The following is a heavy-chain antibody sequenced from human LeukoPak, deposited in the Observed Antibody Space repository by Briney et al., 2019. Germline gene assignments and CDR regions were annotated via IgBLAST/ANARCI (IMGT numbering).Heavy chain of an antibody. D-gene: IGHD1-26*01. CDR1: GFTFNNYW. CDR3: ARCIVGATDY. J-gene: IGHJ4*02. CDR2: INQDGSEK. Sequence: GGALRLSCAASGFTFNNYWMSWVRQAPGKGREWVAIINQDGSEKYYVDSVKGRFTISRDNAKNSLYVPMNSLRAEDTAVYYCARCIVGATDYWGQGTLVTVSS. V-gene: IGHV3-7*01.